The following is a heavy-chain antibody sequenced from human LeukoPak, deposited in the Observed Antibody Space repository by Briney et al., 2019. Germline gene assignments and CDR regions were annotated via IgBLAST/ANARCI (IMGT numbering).Heavy chain of an antibody. V-gene: IGHV3-23*01. CDR3: ARVGYSGYDYDY. CDR2: ISGSGDST. D-gene: IGHD5-12*01. CDR1: GFTFSSYA. Sequence: GGSLRLSCEASGFTFSSYAMSWVRQAPGKGLEWVSVISGSGDSTYYADSVEGRYTISRDNSNDALYLQMNSLRAEDTAVYYCARVGYSGYDYDYWGQGTLVTVSS. J-gene: IGHJ4*02.